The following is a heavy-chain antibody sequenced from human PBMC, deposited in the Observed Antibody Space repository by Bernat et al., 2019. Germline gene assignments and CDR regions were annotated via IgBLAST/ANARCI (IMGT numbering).Heavy chain of an antibody. CDR2: IWYDGIIQ. D-gene: IGHD6-19*01. CDR3: ARSSGWYQYYFDY. Sequence: QVQLVESGGGVVQPGRSLRLSCAASGFTFSSYGMHWVRQAPGKGLEWVAVIWYDGIIQYTANTVKGRFTISRDNSKNTLYLQMNSLSAEDTAVYYCARSSGWYQYYFDYWGQGTLVTVSS. J-gene: IGHJ4*02. CDR1: GFTFSSYG. V-gene: IGHV3-33*01.